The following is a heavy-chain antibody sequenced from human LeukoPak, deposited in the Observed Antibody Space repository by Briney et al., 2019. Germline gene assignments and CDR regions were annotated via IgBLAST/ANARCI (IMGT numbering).Heavy chain of an antibody. J-gene: IGHJ5*02. D-gene: IGHD6-13*01. CDR3: ASYRAAGFDP. Sequence: GGTLRLSCAASGFTFSDYYMSWLRQAPGKGLEWVSYISSSGSTIYYADSVRGRFTISRDNAKNSLYLQMNSLRAEDTAVYYCASYRAAGFDPWGQGTLVTVSS. CDR1: GFTFSDYY. CDR2: ISSSGSTI. V-gene: IGHV3-11*04.